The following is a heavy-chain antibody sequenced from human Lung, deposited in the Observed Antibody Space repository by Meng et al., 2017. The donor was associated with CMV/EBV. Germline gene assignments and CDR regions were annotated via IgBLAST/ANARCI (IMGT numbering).Heavy chain of an antibody. CDR3: ARDRGGPMDIVATILDY. J-gene: IGHJ4*02. Sequence: GESXKISCAASGFTFDEHGMSWVRQGPGKGLEWVSGITWNGGMTGYADSVKGRFTISRDNAKNSLYLEMNSLRAEDTALYYCARDRGGPMDIVATILDYWGQGXLVTVSS. D-gene: IGHD5-12*01. CDR1: GFTFDEHG. V-gene: IGHV3-20*04. CDR2: ITWNGGMT.